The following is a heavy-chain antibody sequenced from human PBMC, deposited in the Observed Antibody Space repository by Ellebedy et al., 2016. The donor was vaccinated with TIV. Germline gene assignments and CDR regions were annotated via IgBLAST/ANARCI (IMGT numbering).Heavy chain of an antibody. V-gene: IGHV3-23*01. CDR3: AKGITAAVVEGSLFDP. CDR1: GFTFSSYT. CDR2: ISGSGGST. D-gene: IGHD6-13*01. Sequence: GGSLRLXXAASGFTFSSYTMRWVRQAPGTGLEWVSDISGSGGSTYYADSVKGRFTISRDNSKNTLYPQMNRLRVEDTAVYYCAKGITAAVVEGSLFDPWGQGTLVTVSS. J-gene: IGHJ5*02.